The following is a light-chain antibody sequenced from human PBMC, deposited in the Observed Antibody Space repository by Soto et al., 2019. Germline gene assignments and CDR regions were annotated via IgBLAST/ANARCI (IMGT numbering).Light chain of an antibody. CDR2: GAS. CDR1: QGISSF. V-gene: IGKV1-9*01. CDR3: QQHNSFPTA. J-gene: IGKJ3*01. Sequence: IQLTQSPSSLSASVGDRVTITCRASQGISSFLAWYQQKPGRAPKLLIYGASTLQSGVPSRFSGSGSETDFPLTISSLQPDDFATYYCQQHNSFPTALGPGTKVEIQ.